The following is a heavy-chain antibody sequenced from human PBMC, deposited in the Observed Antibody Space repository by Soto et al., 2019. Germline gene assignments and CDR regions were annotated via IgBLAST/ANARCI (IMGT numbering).Heavy chain of an antibody. CDR1: GFTFSSYG. Sequence: GGSLRLSCAASGFTFSSYGMHWVRQAPGKGLEWVAVISYDGSNKYYADSVKGRFTISRDNSKNTLYLQMNSLRAEDTAVYYCAKDLVAEGFDYWGQGTLVTVSS. V-gene: IGHV3-30*18. CDR2: ISYDGSNK. CDR3: AKDLVAEGFDY. J-gene: IGHJ4*02.